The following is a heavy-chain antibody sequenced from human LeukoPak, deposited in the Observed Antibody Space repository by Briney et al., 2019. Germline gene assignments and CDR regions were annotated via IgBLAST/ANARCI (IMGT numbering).Heavy chain of an antibody. CDR2: VYTSGST. D-gene: IGHD6-13*01. V-gene: IGHV4-4*07. CDR1: GGSISSYY. Sequence: SETLSLTCTFSGGSISSYYWSWIRQPAGKGLEWIGRVYTSGSTNYNPSLKSRVTISVDTSKNQFSLKLSSVTAADTAVYYCARVRRRTGYSSSWYSGGGDYWGQGTLVTVSS. CDR3: ARVRRRTGYSSSWYSGGGDY. J-gene: IGHJ4*02.